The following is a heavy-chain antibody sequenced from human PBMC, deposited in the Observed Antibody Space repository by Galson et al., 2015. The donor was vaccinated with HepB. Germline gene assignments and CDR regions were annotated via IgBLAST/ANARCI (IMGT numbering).Heavy chain of an antibody. CDR3: AKDTSRVGATHFDY. Sequence: SLRLSCAASGFTFSSYGMHWVRQAPGKGLEWVAVISYDGSNKYYADSVKGRFTISRDNSKNTLYLQMNSLRAEDTAVYYCAKDTSRVGATHFDYWGQGTLVTVSS. CDR2: ISYDGSNK. D-gene: IGHD1-26*01. CDR1: GFTFSSYG. J-gene: IGHJ4*02. V-gene: IGHV3-30*18.